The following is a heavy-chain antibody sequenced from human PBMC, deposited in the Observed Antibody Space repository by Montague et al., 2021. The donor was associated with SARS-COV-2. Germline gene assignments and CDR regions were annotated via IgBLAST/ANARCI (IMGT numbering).Heavy chain of an antibody. V-gene: IGHV6-1*01. Sequence: CAISGDSVWSNTPAWNWVRQSPSLRLECLGGTSYRSKWTNDYATSVEGRISIDPDTSKNQFFLHLRSVTPEDTGVYYCVRDTGSAQAGFDAWGQGTLVTVSS. D-gene: IGHD4-17*01. CDR3: VRDTGSAQAGFDA. CDR2: TSYRSKWTN. J-gene: IGHJ4*02. CDR1: GDSVWSNTPA.